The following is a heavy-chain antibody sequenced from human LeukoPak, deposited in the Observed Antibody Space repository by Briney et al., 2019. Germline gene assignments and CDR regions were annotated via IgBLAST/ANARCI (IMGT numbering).Heavy chain of an antibody. CDR3: ARDGSFYFDY. J-gene: IGHJ4*02. V-gene: IGHV3-30*04. CDR2: ISYDEKNK. CDR1: GFTFSSYA. Sequence: GGSLRLSCAASGFTFSSYAMHWVRQAPGKGLEWLAIISYDEKNKYYADSVKGLFTISRDISKNTLYLQMNILRPEDTAVYHCARDGSFYFDYWGQGTLVTVSS. D-gene: IGHD3-16*02.